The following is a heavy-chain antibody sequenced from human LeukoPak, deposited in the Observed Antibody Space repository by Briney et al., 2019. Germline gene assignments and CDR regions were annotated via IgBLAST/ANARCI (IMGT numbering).Heavy chain of an antibody. Sequence: GGSLRVSCAASGFTFSSYEMNWVRQAPGPGLEWVSYISSSGSTIYYADSVKGRFTISRDNSKNTLYLQMNSLRAEDTAVYYCVRGDYGDYTLFDYWGQGTLVTVSS. D-gene: IGHD4-17*01. V-gene: IGHV3-48*03. CDR2: ISSSGSTI. CDR3: VRGDYGDYTLFDY. J-gene: IGHJ4*02. CDR1: GFTFSSYE.